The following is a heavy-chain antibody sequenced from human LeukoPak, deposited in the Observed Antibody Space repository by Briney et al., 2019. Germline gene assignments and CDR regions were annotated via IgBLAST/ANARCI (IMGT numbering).Heavy chain of an antibody. CDR2: INPNSGGT. J-gene: IGHJ4*02. D-gene: IGHD6-13*01. CDR3: ARGDSSSYYYLEY. CDR1: GYTFTGYY. Sequence: ASVKVSCKASGYTFTGYYMHWVRQAPGQGLGWMGWINPNSGGTNYAQKFQGRVTMTRDTSIGTAYMDLSRLTSDDTAVFYCARGDSSSYYYLEYWGQGTLVTVSS. V-gene: IGHV1-2*02.